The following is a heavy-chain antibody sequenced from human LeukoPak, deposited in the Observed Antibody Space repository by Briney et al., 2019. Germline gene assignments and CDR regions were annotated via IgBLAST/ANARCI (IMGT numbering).Heavy chain of an antibody. CDR2: INHSGSA. J-gene: IGHJ4*02. V-gene: IGHV4-34*01. D-gene: IGHD2-21*02. CDR3: ARGGFYCGGDCYVDY. Sequence: SETLSLTCAVYGGSFIPYYWSWIRQPPGKGLEWIGEINHSGSANYNPSLKSRVTISVDTSKNQFSLKLSSVTAADTAVYYCARGGFYCGGDCYVDYWGQGTLVTVSS. CDR1: GGSFIPYY.